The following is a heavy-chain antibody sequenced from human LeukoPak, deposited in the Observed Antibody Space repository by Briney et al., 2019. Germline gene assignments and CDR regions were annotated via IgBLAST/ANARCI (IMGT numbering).Heavy chain of an antibody. CDR2: LYYSGST. Sequence: SETLSLTCTVSGGSISSYYWSWIRQPPGKGLEWIGYLYYSGSTNYNPSLKSRVTISVDTSENQFSLKLSSVTAADTAVYYCARHEGGSSWSLDYWGQGTLVTVSS. CDR1: GGSISSYY. V-gene: IGHV4-59*08. J-gene: IGHJ4*02. CDR3: ARHEGGSSWSLDY. D-gene: IGHD6-13*01.